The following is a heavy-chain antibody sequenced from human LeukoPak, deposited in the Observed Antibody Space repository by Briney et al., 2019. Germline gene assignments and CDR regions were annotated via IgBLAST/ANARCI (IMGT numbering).Heavy chain of an antibody. CDR1: GFTFSYYW. D-gene: IGHD4-17*01. CDR2: INTDGREN. Sequence: GGSLRLSCAASGFTFSYYWMSWVRQAPGKGLEWVANINTDGRENYYVDSVKGRFTISGDNAKNSLYLHMSSLTADGTAVYYCARDDYGPAGYGGQGTLVTVSS. J-gene: IGHJ4*02. V-gene: IGHV3-7*01. CDR3: ARDDYGPAGY.